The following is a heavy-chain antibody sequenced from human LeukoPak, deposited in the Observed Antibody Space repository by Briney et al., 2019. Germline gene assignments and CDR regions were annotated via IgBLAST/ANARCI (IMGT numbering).Heavy chain of an antibody. CDR1: GFTFSSYS. Sequence: AGGSLRLSCAASGFTFSSYSMNWVRQAPGKGLEGVSSISSSRSYIYYAESGNVRFTISRDNAKTSLYLQMNSLRAEDTAVYSCARDRGCTNGVCYLAHLDAFDIWGQGTMVTVSS. V-gene: IGHV3-21*01. CDR2: ISSSRSYI. J-gene: IGHJ3*02. D-gene: IGHD2-8*01. CDR3: ARDRGCTNGVCYLAHLDAFDI.